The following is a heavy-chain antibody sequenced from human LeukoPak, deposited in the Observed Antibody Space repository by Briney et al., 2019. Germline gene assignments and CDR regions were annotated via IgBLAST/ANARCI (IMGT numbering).Heavy chain of an antibody. CDR3: AREVVWFAFDI. Sequence: PSETLSLTCTVSGYSISSGYYWGWIRQPPGKGLEWIGSIYHSGSTYYNPSLKSRVTISVDTSKNQFSLKLSSVTAADTAVYYCAREVVWFAFDIWGQGTMVTVSS. D-gene: IGHD3-16*01. J-gene: IGHJ3*02. V-gene: IGHV4-38-2*02. CDR1: GYSISSGYY. CDR2: IYHSGST.